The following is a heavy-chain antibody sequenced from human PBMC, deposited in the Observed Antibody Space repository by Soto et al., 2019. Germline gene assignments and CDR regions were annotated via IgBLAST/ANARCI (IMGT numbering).Heavy chain of an antibody. J-gene: IGHJ4*02. V-gene: IGHV1-69*14. D-gene: IGHD5-12*01. CDR3: ARDLGSGYDPGDY. CDR2: IIPLFGTT. CDR1: GDTFSGYS. Sequence: QVQLVQSGAEVKKPGSSVKVSCKASGDTFSGYSISWVRQAPGQGLEWMGGIIPLFGTTNYAQRFQGRVTITADKSTSTAYMELSSLKSESTAISYCARDLGSGYDPGDYWGQGTLVTVSS.